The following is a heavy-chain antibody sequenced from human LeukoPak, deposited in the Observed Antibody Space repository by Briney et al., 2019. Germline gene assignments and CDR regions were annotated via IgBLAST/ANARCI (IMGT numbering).Heavy chain of an antibody. CDR2: ISYDGSNK. J-gene: IGHJ4*02. Sequence: GGSLRLSCAASGFTFSSYAMHWVRQAPGKGLEWVAVISYDGSNKYYADSVKGRFTISRDNSKNTLYLQMNSLRAEDTAVYYCARAPEPRYSSGWYVTDYWGQGTLVTVSS. V-gene: IGHV3-30-3*01. CDR1: GFTFSSYA. D-gene: IGHD6-19*01. CDR3: ARAPEPRYSSGWYVTDY.